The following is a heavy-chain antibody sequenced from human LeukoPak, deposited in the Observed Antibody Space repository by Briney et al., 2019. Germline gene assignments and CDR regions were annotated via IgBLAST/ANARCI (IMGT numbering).Heavy chain of an antibody. CDR3: ARRYTIFGVARHGFDP. CDR2: FYYSGST. J-gene: IGHJ5*02. V-gene: IGHV4-38-2*01. D-gene: IGHD3-3*01. CDR1: GYSISSGYY. Sequence: PSETLSLTCAVSGYSISSGYYWGWIRQPPGKGLEWIGSFYYSGSTYYNPSLESRVTISVDTSNNQSSLKLSSVTAADTAVYYCARRYTIFGVARHGFDPWGQGTLVTVSS.